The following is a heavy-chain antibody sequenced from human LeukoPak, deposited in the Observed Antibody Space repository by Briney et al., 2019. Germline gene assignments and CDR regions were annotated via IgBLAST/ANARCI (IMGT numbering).Heavy chain of an antibody. CDR1: GFTFSSYS. Sequence: GGSLRLSCAASGFTFSSYSKLWVRQAPGKGPEWVSSFSSSSRYIYYADSVKGRFTISRDNAKNSLYLQMNSLRAEDTAVYYCARGGGYCSSTSCYLNDWFDPWGQATLVTVSS. CDR3: ARGGGYCSSTSCYLNDWFDP. J-gene: IGHJ5*02. V-gene: IGHV3-21*01. CDR2: FSSSSRYI. D-gene: IGHD2-2*03.